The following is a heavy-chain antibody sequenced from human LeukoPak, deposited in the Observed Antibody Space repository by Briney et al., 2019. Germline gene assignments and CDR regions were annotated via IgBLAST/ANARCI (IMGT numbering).Heavy chain of an antibody. Sequence: PSETLSLTCTISGDSISNGDYYWGWIRQPPGKGLEWIANIYHGGTTYDNPSLKSRLTISVDTSKNQFSLKLSSVTAADTAVYYCARDHDSPYCSSTSCSGDYWGQGTLVTVSS. J-gene: IGHJ4*02. D-gene: IGHD2-2*01. CDR3: ARDHDSPYCSSTSCSGDY. CDR1: GDSISNGDYY. V-gene: IGHV4-38-2*02. CDR2: IYHGGTT.